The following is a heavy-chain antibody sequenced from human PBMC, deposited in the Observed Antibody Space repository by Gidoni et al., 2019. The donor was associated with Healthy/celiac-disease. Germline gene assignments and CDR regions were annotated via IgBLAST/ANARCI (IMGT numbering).Heavy chain of an antibody. CDR3: AKDRGYCTNGVCSLGY. Sequence: EVQLLESGGGLVQPGGSLRLSCSASGFTFSSYAMRWVRQAPGKGLEWVSAISGSGGSTYYADSVKGRFTISRDNSKNTLYLQMNSLRAEDTAVYYCAKDRGYCTNGVCSLGYWGQGTLVTVSS. V-gene: IGHV3-23*01. CDR2: ISGSGGST. D-gene: IGHD2-8*01. J-gene: IGHJ4*02. CDR1: GFTFSSYA.